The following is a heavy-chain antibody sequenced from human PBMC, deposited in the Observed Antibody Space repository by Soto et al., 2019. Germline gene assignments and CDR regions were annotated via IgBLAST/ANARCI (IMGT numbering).Heavy chain of an antibody. CDR3: ARDLKQWLVSDYYYYGMDV. V-gene: IGHV3-30-3*01. J-gene: IGHJ6*02. CDR2: ISYDGSNK. D-gene: IGHD6-19*01. CDR1: GFTFSSYA. Sequence: PGGSLRLSCAASGFTFSSYAMHWVRQAPGKGLERVAVISYDGSNKYYADSVKGRFTISRDNSKNTLYLQMNSLRVEDTAVYYCARDLKQWLVSDYYYYGMDVWGQGTTVTVSS.